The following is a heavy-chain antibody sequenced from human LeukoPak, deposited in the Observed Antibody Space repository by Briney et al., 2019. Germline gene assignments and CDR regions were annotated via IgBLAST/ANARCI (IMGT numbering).Heavy chain of an antibody. V-gene: IGHV3-30*18. CDR1: GFTFSSYG. J-gene: IGHJ3*02. CDR2: ISCDGSNK. Sequence: PGRSLRLSCAASGFTFSSYGMHWVRQAPGKGLEWVAVISCDGSNKYYADSVKGRFTISRDNSKNTLYLQMNSLRAEDTAVYYCAKDHGGIAIWGQGTMVTVSS. CDR3: AKDHGGIAI. D-gene: IGHD6-13*01.